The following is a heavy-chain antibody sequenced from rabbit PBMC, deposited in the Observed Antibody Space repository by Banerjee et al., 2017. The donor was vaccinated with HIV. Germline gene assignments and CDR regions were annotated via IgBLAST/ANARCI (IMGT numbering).Heavy chain of an antibody. J-gene: IGHJ4*01. Sequence: QSLEESGGGLVQPEGSLTLTCTASGFSFSSSYYMYWVRQAPGKGLEWIGYIYIGSGGTYYASWVNGRFSISKTSSTTVTLQMTSLTAADTATYFCARDLAGVTGWNFNLWGPGTLVTVS. V-gene: IGHV1S40*01. D-gene: IGHD4-1*01. CDR2: IYIGSGGT. CDR1: GFSFSSSYY. CDR3: ARDLAGVTGWNFNL.